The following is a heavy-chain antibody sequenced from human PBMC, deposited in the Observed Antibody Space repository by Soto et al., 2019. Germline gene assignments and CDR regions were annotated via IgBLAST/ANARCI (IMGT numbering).Heavy chain of an antibody. V-gene: IGHV1-8*01. CDR1: GYTFITYD. D-gene: IGHD6-19*01. Sequence: QVQLVQSGAEVQKPGASVKVSCKASGYTFITYDINWVRQATGQGLEWMGWMNPNSGNTGYAQKFQGRVTMTRNTSTSTAYMELTSVRSEDTAVYYFTISGWYEGYDHWGQGTPVTVSS. CDR3: TISGWYEGYDH. J-gene: IGHJ4*02. CDR2: MNPNSGNT.